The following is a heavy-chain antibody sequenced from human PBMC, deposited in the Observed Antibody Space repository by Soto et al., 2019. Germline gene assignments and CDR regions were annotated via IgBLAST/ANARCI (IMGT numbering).Heavy chain of an antibody. J-gene: IGHJ6*02. CDR1: GFTFSSYW. V-gene: IGHV3-7*03. Sequence: GGSLRLSCAASGFTFSSYWMSWVRQAPGKGLEWVANIKQDGSEKYYVDSVKGRFTISRDNAKNSLYLQMNSLRAEDTAVYYCAKGTDYDFWSGYLSVYYYYGMDVWGQGTTVTVSS. D-gene: IGHD3-3*01. CDR2: IKQDGSEK. CDR3: AKGTDYDFWSGYLSVYYYYGMDV.